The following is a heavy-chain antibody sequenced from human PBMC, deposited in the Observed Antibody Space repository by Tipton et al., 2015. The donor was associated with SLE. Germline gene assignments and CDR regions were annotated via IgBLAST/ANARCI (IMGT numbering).Heavy chain of an antibody. V-gene: IGHV4-30-4*08. J-gene: IGHJ5*02. CDR1: GGSFSVHYWS. CDR3: LTRDYTINWFDP. Sequence: TLSLTCAVYGGSFSVHYWSWSWIRQPPGKGLEWIGYIYYTGNSYYNPSLKSRTLISLDTSKNQFSLKLTSVTAADTAVYYCLTRDYTINWFDPWGQGTLVTVSS. CDR2: IYYTGNS. D-gene: IGHD4-11*01.